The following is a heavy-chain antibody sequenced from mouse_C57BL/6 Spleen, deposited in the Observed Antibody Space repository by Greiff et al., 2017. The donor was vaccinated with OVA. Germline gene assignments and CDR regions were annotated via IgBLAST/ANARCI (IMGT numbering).Heavy chain of an antibody. CDR2: IWSGGST. Sequence: VQRVESGPGLVQPSQSLSITCTVSGFSFTSYGVHWVRQSPGKGLEWLGVIWSGGSTDYNAAFISRLSISKDNSKSQVFFKMNSLQADDTAIYYCASIYYDDDGAMDYWGQGTSVTVSS. V-gene: IGHV2-2*01. CDR3: ASIYYDDDGAMDY. D-gene: IGHD2-4*01. J-gene: IGHJ4*01. CDR1: GFSFTSYG.